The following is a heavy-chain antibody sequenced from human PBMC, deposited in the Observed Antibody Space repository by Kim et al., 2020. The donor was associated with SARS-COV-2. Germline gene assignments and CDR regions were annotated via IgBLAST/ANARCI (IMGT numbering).Heavy chain of an antibody. D-gene: IGHD3-22*01. Sequence: SETLSLTCTVSGGSISSYYWSWIRQPAGKGLEWIGRIYTSGSTNYNPSLKSRVTMSVDTSKNQFSLKLSSVTAADTAVYYCAREGYYDSSGYYYYYYYYMDVWGKGTTVTVSS. J-gene: IGHJ6*03. CDR3: AREGYYDSSGYYYYYYYYMDV. V-gene: IGHV4-4*07. CDR1: GGSISSYY. CDR2: IYTSGST.